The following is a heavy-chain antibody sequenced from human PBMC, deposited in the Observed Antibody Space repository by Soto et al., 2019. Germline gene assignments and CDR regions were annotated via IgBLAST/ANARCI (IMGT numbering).Heavy chain of an antibody. CDR2: ISYDGIKE. Sequence: QVHLVESGGNVVLPGRSLRLSCAVSGFTFSNYAMHWVRQAPGKGLEWVALISYDGIKEYYTDSVKGRFSISRDNSNNTLYLQMNNLGPEDTAVYYCARDLLQIKLWGTVVYWGQGTLVSVSS. J-gene: IGHJ4*02. D-gene: IGHD5-18*01. CDR1: GFTFSNYA. CDR3: ARDLLQIKLWGTVVY. V-gene: IGHV3-30-3*01.